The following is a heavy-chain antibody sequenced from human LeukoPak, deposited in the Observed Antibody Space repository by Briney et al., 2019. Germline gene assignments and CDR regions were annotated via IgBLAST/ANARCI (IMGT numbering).Heavy chain of an antibody. CDR3: ARDLGNYYDSSGFDAFDI. D-gene: IGHD3-22*01. CDR2: MNPNSGNT. CDR1: GYTFTSYD. Sequence: GASVKVSCKASGYTFTSYDINWVRQATGQGLEWMGWMNPNSGNTGYAQKFQGRVTMTRDMSTSTVYMELSSLRSEDTAVYYCARDLGNYYDSSGFDAFDIWGQGTMVTVSS. J-gene: IGHJ3*02. V-gene: IGHV1-8*02.